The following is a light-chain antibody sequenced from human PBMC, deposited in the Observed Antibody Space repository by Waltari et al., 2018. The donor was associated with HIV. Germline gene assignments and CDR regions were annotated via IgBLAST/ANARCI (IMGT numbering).Light chain of an antibody. J-gene: IGLJ3*02. V-gene: IGLV1-40*01. Sequence: QYALTQPPSVSGAPGQSVTISCSGPRFNIGAGLDVHWYHRVPGAAPKLLISGSTNRPSGVPDRFSGSTSGASASLTISELQTEDEGDYFCQSYDNSPSAWVFGTGTTLTVL. CDR2: GST. CDR3: QSYDNSPSAWV. CDR1: RFNIGAGLD.